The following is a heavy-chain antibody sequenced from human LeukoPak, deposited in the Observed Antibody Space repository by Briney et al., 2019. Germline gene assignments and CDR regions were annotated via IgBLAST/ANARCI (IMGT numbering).Heavy chain of an antibody. D-gene: IGHD6-13*01. CDR1: GGSISSYY. V-gene: IGHV4-59*08. CDR2: IFYSGSP. Sequence: SSETLSLTCTVSGGSISSYYWSWIRQPPGKGLEWIGNIFYSGSPNYNPSLKSRVTISFEMSKNQFSLKLTSVTASDPAVYYCARVVHLAAAGTYDYWGQGTLVTVSS. J-gene: IGHJ4*02. CDR3: ARVVHLAAAGTYDY.